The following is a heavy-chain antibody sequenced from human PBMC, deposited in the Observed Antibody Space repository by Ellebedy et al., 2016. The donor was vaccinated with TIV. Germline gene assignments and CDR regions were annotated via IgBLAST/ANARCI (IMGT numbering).Heavy chain of an antibody. V-gene: IGHV3-7*01. J-gene: IGHJ5*02. D-gene: IGHD3-10*01. CDR3: AREGRVDL. Sequence: GGSLRLXXPASGFTFSSYGMHWVRQAPGKGLEWVANIKQDGSEKYYVDSVKGRFTISRDNAKNSLYLQMNSLRAEDTAVYYCAREGRVDLWGQGTLVTVSS. CDR1: GFTFSSYG. CDR2: IKQDGSEK.